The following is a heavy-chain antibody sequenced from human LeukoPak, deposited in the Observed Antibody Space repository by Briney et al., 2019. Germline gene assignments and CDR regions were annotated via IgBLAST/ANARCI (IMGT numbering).Heavy chain of an antibody. V-gene: IGHV5-51*01. D-gene: IGHD3-22*01. CDR2: IYPGDSDT. CDR1: GYTFASYW. Sequence: GESLKISCKGSGYTFASYWIGWVRQMPGKGLEWMGIIYPGDSDTRYSPSFQGQVTISADKSISTAYLQWSSLKASDTAMYYCARHTTTHYYDAGSPDWCDPWGQGTLVTVSS. CDR3: ARHTTTHYYDAGSPDWCDP. J-gene: IGHJ5*02.